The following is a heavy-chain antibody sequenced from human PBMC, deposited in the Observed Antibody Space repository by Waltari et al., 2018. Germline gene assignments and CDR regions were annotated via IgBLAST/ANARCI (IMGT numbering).Heavy chain of an antibody. CDR2: ISRSSTHI. CDR3: ARLDSSSSGEDYFDY. CDR1: GFTFSGHS. Sequence: EVQLVESGGGLVKPGGSLRLSCAASGFTFSGHSLNWVRQAPGKGLEWVSSISRSSTHIYYADSVKGRFTISRDNAKNSLYLQMNSLRAEDTAVYYCARLDSSSSGEDYFDYWGQGTLVTVSS. D-gene: IGHD6-6*01. J-gene: IGHJ4*02. V-gene: IGHV3-21*01.